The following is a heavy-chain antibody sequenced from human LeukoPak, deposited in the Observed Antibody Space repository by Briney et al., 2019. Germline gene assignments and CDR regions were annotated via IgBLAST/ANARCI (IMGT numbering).Heavy chain of an antibody. CDR3: ARQRGYCSSTSCYAENWFDP. V-gene: IGHV5-51*01. J-gene: IGHJ5*02. Sequence: GESLKISCKGSGYSFTSYWIGWVRQMPGKGLEWMGIIYPGDSDTRYSPSFQGQVTISADKSISTAYLQWSSLEASDTAMYYCARQRGYCSSTSCYAENWFDPWGQGTLVTVSS. CDR2: IYPGDSDT. D-gene: IGHD2-2*01. CDR1: GYSFTSYW.